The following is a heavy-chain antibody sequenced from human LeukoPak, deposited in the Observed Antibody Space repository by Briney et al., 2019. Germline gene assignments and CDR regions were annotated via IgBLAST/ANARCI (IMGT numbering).Heavy chain of an antibody. J-gene: IGHJ4*02. V-gene: IGHV3-7*01. D-gene: IGHD2-2*02. CDR2: IKQDGSEK. CDR3: ARDMPRNSYCSSTSCYNRRFDY. Sequence: GGSLRLSCAASGFTFSSYWMSWVRQAPGKGLGWVANIKQDGSEKYYVDSVKGRFTISRDNAKNSLYLQMNSLRAEDTAVYYCARDMPRNSYCSSTSCYNRRFDYWGQGTLVTVSS. CDR1: GFTFSSYW.